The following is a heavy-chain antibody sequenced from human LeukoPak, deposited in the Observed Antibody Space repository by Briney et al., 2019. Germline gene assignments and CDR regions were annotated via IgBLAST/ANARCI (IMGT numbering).Heavy chain of an antibody. V-gene: IGHV4-61*02. CDR2: IYNSRST. CDR3: ARGRDTYYDFWSGYYVPWGGGPYYYMDV. D-gene: IGHD3-3*01. J-gene: IGHJ6*03. Sequence: SETLSLTCTVSGGSISSGSYYWSWIRQPAGKGLEGIGRIYNSRSTNYNPSLKSRVTISVYTSKNQFSLKLSSVTAADTAVYYCARGRDTYYDFWSGYYVPWGGGPYYYMDVWGKGTTVTVSS. CDR1: GGSISSGSYY.